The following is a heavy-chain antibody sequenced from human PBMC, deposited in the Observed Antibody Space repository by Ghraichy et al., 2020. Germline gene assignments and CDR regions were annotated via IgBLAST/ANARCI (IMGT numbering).Heavy chain of an antibody. CDR2: INHSGST. CDR1: GGSFSGYY. Sequence: SETLSLTCAVYGGSFSGYYWSWIRQPPGKGLEWIGEINHSGSTNYNPSLKSRVTISVDTSKNQFSLKLSPVTAADTAVYSCARVGRWGWWLFPSRRYNWFDPWGQGTLVTVSS. D-gene: IGHD3-22*01. CDR3: ARVGRWGWWLFPSRRYNWFDP. V-gene: IGHV4-34*01. J-gene: IGHJ5*02.